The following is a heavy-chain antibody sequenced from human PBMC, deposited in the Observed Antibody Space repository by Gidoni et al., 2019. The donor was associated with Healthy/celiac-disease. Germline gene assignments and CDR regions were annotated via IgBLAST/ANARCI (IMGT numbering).Heavy chain of an antibody. CDR3: ARDGLWYGDYPTKGDWYFDL. CDR1: GGSISSYY. Sequence: QVQLQESGPGLVKPSETLSLTCTVSGGSISSYYWSWIRQPAGKGLEWIGRIYTSGSTNYNPPLKSRVTMSVDTSKNQFSLKLSSVTAADTAVYYCARDGLWYGDYPTKGDWYFDLWGRGTLVTVSS. D-gene: IGHD4-17*01. J-gene: IGHJ2*01. CDR2: IYTSGST. V-gene: IGHV4-4*07.